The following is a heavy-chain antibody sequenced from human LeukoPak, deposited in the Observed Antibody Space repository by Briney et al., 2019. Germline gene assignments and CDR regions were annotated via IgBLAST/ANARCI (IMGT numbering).Heavy chain of an antibody. CDR3: AKVRITGDERYFDY. D-gene: IGHD3-3*01. J-gene: IGHJ4*02. Sequence: PAGSLRLSCAAAGFTFSNYAMSWVRQAPGNGLEWVSAISGSGGRTYYADSAKGRFTISRDNSKNTLYLQMNSQRGEDTAVYYCAKVRITGDERYFDYWGQGTLVTVSS. CDR2: ISGSGGRT. CDR1: GFTFSNYA. V-gene: IGHV3-23*01.